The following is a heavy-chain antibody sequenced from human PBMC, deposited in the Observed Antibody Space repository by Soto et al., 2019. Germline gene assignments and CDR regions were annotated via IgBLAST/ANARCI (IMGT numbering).Heavy chain of an antibody. D-gene: IGHD6-19*01. CDR1: GFTFSSYA. Sequence: PGGSLRLSCAASGFTFSSYAMSWVRQAPGKGLEWVSAISGSGGSTYYADSVKGRFTISRDNSKNTLYLQMNSLRAEDTAVYYCAKDRRSSGWRGGDYYGMDVWGQGTSVTVSS. CDR3: AKDRRSSGWRGGDYYGMDV. V-gene: IGHV3-23*01. J-gene: IGHJ6*02. CDR2: ISGSGGST.